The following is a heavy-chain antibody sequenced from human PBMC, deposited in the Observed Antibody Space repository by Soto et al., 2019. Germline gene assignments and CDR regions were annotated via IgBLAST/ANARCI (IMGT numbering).Heavy chain of an antibody. Sequence: SETVSLTCNVSGGSFSSDHWGWIRQPPGKGLEWIGKINNSGITNYNPSLKSRATISVDTSKNQFSLKLTSVTAADTAVYYCARDRPWDCSSSNYCYYYGLDVWGQGTTVTVSS. CDR1: GGSFSSDH. V-gene: IGHV4-59*01. CDR3: ARDRPWDCSSSNYCYYYGLDV. D-gene: IGHD2-2*01. J-gene: IGHJ6*02. CDR2: INNSGIT.